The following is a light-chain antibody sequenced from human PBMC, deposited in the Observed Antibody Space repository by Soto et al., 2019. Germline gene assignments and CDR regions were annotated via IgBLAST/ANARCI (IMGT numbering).Light chain of an antibody. CDR1: QRVNSD. CDR3: QQYRQWPLYT. Sequence: EIVMTQSPATVPGSPGERVTLSGTASQRVNSDLAWYPQTPGQAPRPLIYDASTRAAGVPARLSGSGSGTEFTLTIRSLQSEDLALYSCQQYRQWPLYTFGQGTKVDIK. CDR2: DAS. J-gene: IGKJ2*01. V-gene: IGKV3-15*01.